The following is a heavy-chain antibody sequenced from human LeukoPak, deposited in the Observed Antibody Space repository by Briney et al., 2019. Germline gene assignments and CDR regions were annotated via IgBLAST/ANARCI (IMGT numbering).Heavy chain of an antibody. J-gene: IGHJ6*03. CDR2: LSTGGGTA. CDR1: GFTFSSYA. Sequence: PGGSLRLSCAASGFTFSSYAMNWVRQAPGKGLEWVSTLSTGGGTAYYADSVKGRFTISRDNSKNTLYLQMNSLRAEDTAVYYCAKGTSWINPYYYMGVWGKGTTVTVSS. V-gene: IGHV3-23*01. CDR3: AKGTSWINPYYYMGV. D-gene: IGHD2-2*01.